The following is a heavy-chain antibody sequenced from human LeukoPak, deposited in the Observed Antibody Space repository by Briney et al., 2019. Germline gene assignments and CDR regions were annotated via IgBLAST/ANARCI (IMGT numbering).Heavy chain of an antibody. CDR2: IYTSGST. J-gene: IGHJ6*03. V-gene: IGHV4-61*09. D-gene: IGHD5-12*01. CDR1: GGSISSGTYC. Sequence: PSETLSLTCTVSGGSISSGTYCLTWIRQPAGKGLEWIGHIYTSGSTNYNPSLKSRVTTSVDTSKNQFSLKLSSVTAADTAVYYCAREHTGYDYYYYYYMDVWGKGTTVTVSS. CDR3: AREHTGYDYYYYYYMDV.